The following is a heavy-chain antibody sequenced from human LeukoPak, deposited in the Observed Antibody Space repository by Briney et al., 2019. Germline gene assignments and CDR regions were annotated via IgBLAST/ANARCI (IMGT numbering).Heavy chain of an antibody. V-gene: IGHV5-51*01. CDR1: GYNFASYW. CDR2: IYPGDSDT. D-gene: IGHD6-19*01. J-gene: IGHJ4*02. CDR3: ARHGYSSGWYEGYFDY. Sequence: GESLKISCKGSGYNFASYWIGWMRQMPGKGLEWMGIIYPGDSDTRYSPSFQGQVTISADKSISTAYLQWSSLKASDTAMYYCARHGYSSGWYEGYFDYWGQGTLVTVSS.